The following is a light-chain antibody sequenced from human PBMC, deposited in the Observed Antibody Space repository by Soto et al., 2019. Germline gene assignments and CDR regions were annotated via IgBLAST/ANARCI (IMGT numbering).Light chain of an antibody. CDR3: QQYNSYSKT. CDR1: QSVSSRY. V-gene: IGKV3-20*01. CDR2: GAS. J-gene: IGKJ1*01. Sequence: NVFPQPPGSLSLTKRQTPNVYCRASQSVSSRYLAWYQQKPGQAPRLLIYGASSRATGIPDRFSGSGSGTEFTLTISSLQPDDFATYYCQQYNSYSKTFAQGAKVDI.